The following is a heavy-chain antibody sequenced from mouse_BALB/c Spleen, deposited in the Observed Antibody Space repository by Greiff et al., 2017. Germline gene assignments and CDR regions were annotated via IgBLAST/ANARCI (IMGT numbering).Heavy chain of an antibody. D-gene: IGHD1-1*01. CDR2: IDPYNGGT. CDR3: ARPYYYGSSYAWFAY. Sequence: LVESGPELVKPGASVKVSCKASGYAFTSYNMYWVKQSHGKSLEWIGYIDPYNGGTSYNQKFKGKATLTVDKSSSTAYMHLNSLTSEDSAVYYCARPYYYGSSYAWFAYWGQGTLVTVSA. CDR1: GYAFTSYN. J-gene: IGHJ3*01. V-gene: IGHV1S135*01.